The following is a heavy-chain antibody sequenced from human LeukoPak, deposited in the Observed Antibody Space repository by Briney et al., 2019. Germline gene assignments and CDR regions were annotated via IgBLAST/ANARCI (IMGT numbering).Heavy chain of an antibody. Sequence: GGSLRPSCAASGFTFSSYGMHWVRQAPGKGLEWVAVISYDGSNKYYADSVKGRFTISRDNSKNTLYLQMNSLRAEDTAVYYCARGDENYYGSGTYSPYDYWGQGTLVTVSS. CDR1: GFTFSSYG. CDR3: ARGDENYYGSGTYSPYDY. J-gene: IGHJ4*02. V-gene: IGHV3-30*03. CDR2: ISYDGSNK. D-gene: IGHD3-10*01.